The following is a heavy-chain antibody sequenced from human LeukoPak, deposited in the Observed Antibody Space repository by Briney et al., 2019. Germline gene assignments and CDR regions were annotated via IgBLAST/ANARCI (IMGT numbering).Heavy chain of an antibody. CDR3: ARVDSGHDYGPS. D-gene: IGHD5-12*01. CDR1: GYTFTAYY. V-gene: IGHV1-2*06. CDR2: INPNSGDT. J-gene: IGHJ3*01. Sequence: APVKVSCKASGYTFTAYYMHWVRQVPGQGLEWMGRINPNSGDTDYAQEFQGRVIMTRDTSISTAYMEVSRLRSDDTAVYYCARVDSGHDYGPSWGQGTTVTVSS.